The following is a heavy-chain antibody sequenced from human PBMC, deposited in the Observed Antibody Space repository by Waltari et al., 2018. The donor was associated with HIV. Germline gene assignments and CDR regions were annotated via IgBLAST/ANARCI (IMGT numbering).Heavy chain of an antibody. J-gene: IGHJ4*02. CDR2: IRGYGHST. V-gene: IGHV3-64D*06. D-gene: IGHD3-9*01. CDR3: AKGNYDVLTGYYGPSFEY. CDR1: RFTPSSSS. Sequence: LVESGGTLVQHGGSLRLPCPASRFTPSSSSIHWFRQTPGKVLEYVSAIRGYGHSTYYAGYLKGRFTITRDNSKNTVWLQMRSLRAEDTAVYYCAKGNYDVLTGYYGPSFEYWGQGTLVTVSS.